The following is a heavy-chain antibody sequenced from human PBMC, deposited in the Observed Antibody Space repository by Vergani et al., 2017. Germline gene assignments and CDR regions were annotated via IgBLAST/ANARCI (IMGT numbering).Heavy chain of an antibody. Sequence: EVQLVESGGGLVKPGGSLRLSCAASGFTFSSYSMNWVRQAPGKGLEWVSSISSSSSYIYYADSVKGRFTISRDNAKNSLYLQMNSLRAEDTAVYYCARVGTDIVVVPAAWFDPWGQGTLVTVSS. D-gene: IGHD2-2*01. V-gene: IGHV3-21*01. CDR3: ARVGTDIVVVPAAWFDP. J-gene: IGHJ5*02. CDR2: ISSSSSYI. CDR1: GFTFSSYS.